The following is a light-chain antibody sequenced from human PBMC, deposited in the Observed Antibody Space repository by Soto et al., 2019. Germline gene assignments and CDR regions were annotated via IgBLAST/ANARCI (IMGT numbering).Light chain of an antibody. V-gene: IGKV1-5*03. CDR2: KAS. Sequence: DIQMTQSPSTLSASVGDRVTITCRASQSISSWLAWYQQKPGKAPNLLIYKASSLESGVLSRFSGSGSGTEFTLTISSLQPDDFATYYCQQYNSYSRTFGQGTKVEIK. CDR1: QSISSW. CDR3: QQYNSYSRT. J-gene: IGKJ1*01.